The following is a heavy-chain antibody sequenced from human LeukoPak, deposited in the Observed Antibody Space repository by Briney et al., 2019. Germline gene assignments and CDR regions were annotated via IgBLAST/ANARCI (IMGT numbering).Heavy chain of an antibody. CDR1: GDSINSYY. V-gene: IGHV4-59*01. CDR2: IYYSGTT. D-gene: IGHD5-24*01. CDR3: ARGRWLPNAFDI. Sequence: PSETLSLTCTVSGDSINSYYWNWVRQPPGKGLEWIGYIYYSGTTHYNPSLKSLVTISVYTSKHQFSMKLKSVTAADTAVYFCARGRWLPNAFDIWGQGTMVTVFS. J-gene: IGHJ3*02.